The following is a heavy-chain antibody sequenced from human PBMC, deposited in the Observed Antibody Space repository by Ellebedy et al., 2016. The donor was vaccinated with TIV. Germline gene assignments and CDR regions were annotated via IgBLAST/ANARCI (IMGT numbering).Heavy chain of an antibody. J-gene: IGHJ4*02. V-gene: IGHV3-30*03. CDR2: ISYDGSNK. CDR1: GFTFSSYG. Sequence: GESLKISCAASGFTFSSYGMHWVRQAPGKGLEWVAVISYDGSNKYYADSVKGRFTISRDNSKNTLYLQMNSLRAEDTAVYYCARGVVTDYWGQGTLVTVSS. D-gene: IGHD2-21*02. CDR3: ARGVVTDY.